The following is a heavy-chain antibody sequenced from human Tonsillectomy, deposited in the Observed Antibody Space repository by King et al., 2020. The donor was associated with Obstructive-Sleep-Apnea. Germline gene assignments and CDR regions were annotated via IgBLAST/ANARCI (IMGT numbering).Heavy chain of an antibody. J-gene: IGHJ4*02. Sequence: VQLVESGGGWVQPWGSRRLSWSAAGFTFSSYAMSWVRQAPGKGLEGVSAISGSGVSTYYADSVKGRFTISRVNSKNTPYLQMNSLRAEDTAVYYCAKSTGVATRGYDYWGQGTLVTVSS. CDR2: ISGSGVST. V-gene: IGHV3-23*04. D-gene: IGHD5-12*01. CDR3: AKSTGVATRGYDY. CDR1: GFTFSSYA.